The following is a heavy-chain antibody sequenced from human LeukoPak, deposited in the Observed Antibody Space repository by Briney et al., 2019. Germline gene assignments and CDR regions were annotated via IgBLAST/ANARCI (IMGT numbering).Heavy chain of an antibody. V-gene: IGHV3-23*01. CDR2: ISGSGGST. Sequence: GGSLGLSCAASGFTFSSYAMSWVRQAPGKGLEWVSTISGSGGSTYYADSVKGRFTISRDNSKNTLYLQMNSLRAEDAAVYYCAKEDYGSGSYFWGGQGTLVTVSS. D-gene: IGHD3-10*01. CDR3: AKEDYGSGSYFW. CDR1: GFTFSSYA. J-gene: IGHJ4*02.